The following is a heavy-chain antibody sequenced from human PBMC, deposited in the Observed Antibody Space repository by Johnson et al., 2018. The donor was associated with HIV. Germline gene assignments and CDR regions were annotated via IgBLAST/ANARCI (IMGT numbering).Heavy chain of an antibody. V-gene: IGHV3-49*04. CDR1: GFTFGDYG. CDR3: TRGRSSGWYGTAFDI. Sequence: VQLVESGGGLIQPGGSLRLSCIVSGFTFGDYGMSWVRQAPGKGLEWVGFIRSKAYGGTTEYAASVQGRFTISRDDSKSIAYLQMNSLRTEDTAVYYCTRGRSSGWYGTAFDIWGQGTMVTVSS. J-gene: IGHJ3*02. CDR2: IRSKAYGGTT. D-gene: IGHD6-19*01.